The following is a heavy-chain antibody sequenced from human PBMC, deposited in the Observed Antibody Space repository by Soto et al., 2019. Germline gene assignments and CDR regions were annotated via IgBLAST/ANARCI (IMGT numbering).Heavy chain of an antibody. J-gene: IGHJ4*02. CDR3: ARDSNCISTSCPMYY. D-gene: IGHD2-2*01. CDR2: IIPIFGTA. V-gene: IGHV1-69*13. Sequence: GASVKVSCKASGYTFTNFGISWVRQAPGQGLEWMGWIIPIFGTANYAQKFQGRVTITADESTSTAYMELSSLRSEDTAVYYCARDSNCISTSCPMYYWGQGTLVTVSS. CDR1: GYTFTNFG.